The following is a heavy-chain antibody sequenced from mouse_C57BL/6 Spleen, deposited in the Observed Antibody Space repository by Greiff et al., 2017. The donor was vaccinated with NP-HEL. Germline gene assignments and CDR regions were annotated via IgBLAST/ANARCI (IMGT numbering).Heavy chain of an antibody. CDR2: ISSGGSYT. CDR3: ARHYDYGVKYWYFDV. CDR1: GFTFSSYG. J-gene: IGHJ1*03. Sequence: EVMLVESGGDLVKPGGSLKLSCAASGFTFSSYGMSWVRQTPDKRLEWVATISSGGSYTYYPDSVKGRFTISRDNAKNTLYLQMSSLKSEDTAMYYCARHYDYGVKYWYFDVWGTGTTVTVSS. V-gene: IGHV5-6*01. D-gene: IGHD2-4*01.